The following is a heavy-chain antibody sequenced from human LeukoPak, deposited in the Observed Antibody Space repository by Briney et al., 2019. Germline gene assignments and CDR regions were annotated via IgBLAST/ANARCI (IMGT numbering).Heavy chain of an antibody. D-gene: IGHD2-15*01. CDR2: IFSGVSDT. Sequence: GESLKFSCNGSGYSFTSYWIGWVRQVSRKGLGWRGIIFSGVSDTIYSPSFQGQVTISAAKSITAACVQWSSLEASDTARYCIARSVVVAARFDYWGQGTLVTVSS. J-gene: IGHJ4*02. CDR3: ARSVVVAARFDY. CDR1: GYSFTSYW. V-gene: IGHV5-51*01.